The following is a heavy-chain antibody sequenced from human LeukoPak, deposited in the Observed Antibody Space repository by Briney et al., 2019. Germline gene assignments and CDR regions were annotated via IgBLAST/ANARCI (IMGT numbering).Heavy chain of an antibody. CDR3: AKGRLYYYDSSGYYFDY. Sequence: PGGSLRLSCAASGFTFSSYGMHWVRQAPGKGLEWVAVIWYDGSNKYYADSVKGRFTISRDNSKNTLYLQMNSPRAEDTAVYYCAKGRLYYYDSSGYYFDYWGQGTLVTVSS. CDR1: GFTFSSYG. CDR2: IWYDGSNK. J-gene: IGHJ4*02. V-gene: IGHV3-33*06. D-gene: IGHD3-22*01.